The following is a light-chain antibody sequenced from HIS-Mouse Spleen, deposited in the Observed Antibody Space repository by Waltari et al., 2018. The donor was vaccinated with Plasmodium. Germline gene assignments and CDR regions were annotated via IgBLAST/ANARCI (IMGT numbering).Light chain of an antibody. CDR1: QSLLHSNGYNS. CDR2: LGS. J-gene: IGKJ2*01. CDR3: MQALQTPMYT. Sequence: DIVMTQSPLSLPVTPGEPASISCRSSQSLLHSNGYNSLDWYLQKPGQSPQLLIYLGSNRASGVPYRFSGSGSGTDFTLKISRVEAEDVGVYYCMQALQTPMYTFGQGTKLEIK. V-gene: IGKV2-28*01.